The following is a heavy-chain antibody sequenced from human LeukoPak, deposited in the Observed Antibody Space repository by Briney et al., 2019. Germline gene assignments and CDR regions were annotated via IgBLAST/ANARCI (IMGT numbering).Heavy chain of an antibody. Sequence: PGGSLRLSCAASGFTFSSYWMHWVRQAPGKGLVWVSRINSDGSSTSYADSVKGRFTISRDNAKNTLYLQMNSLRAEDTAVYYWARGGGVYTANDYWGQGTLVTVSS. CDR1: GFTFSSYW. CDR2: INSDGSST. CDR3: ARGGGVYTANDY. J-gene: IGHJ4*02. V-gene: IGHV3-74*01. D-gene: IGHD5-18*01.